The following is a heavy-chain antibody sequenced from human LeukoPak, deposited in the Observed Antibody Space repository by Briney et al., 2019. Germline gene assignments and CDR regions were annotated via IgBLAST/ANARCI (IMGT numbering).Heavy chain of an antibody. CDR2: ISYDGSNK. J-gene: IGHJ6*02. Sequence: PGGSLRLSCAASGFTFSSYGMHWVRQAPGKGLEWVAVISYDGSNKYYADSVKGRFTISRDNSKNTLYLQMNSLRAEDMAVYYCARDTTGNYYYYYGMDVWGQGTTVTVSS. V-gene: IGHV3-30*19. CDR3: ARDTTGNYYYYYGMDV. CDR1: GFTFSSYG. D-gene: IGHD4-11*01.